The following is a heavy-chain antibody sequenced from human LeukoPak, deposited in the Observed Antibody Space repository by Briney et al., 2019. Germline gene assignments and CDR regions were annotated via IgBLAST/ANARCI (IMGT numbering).Heavy chain of an antibody. CDR2: ISTYNGYT. J-gene: IGHJ4*02. V-gene: IGHV1-18*01. Sequence: ASVKVSCKASGYTFTNYGISWVRQAPGQGLEWIGWISTYNGYTNYAQKLQGRVTMTTDTSTRTAYMELRSLRSDDTAVYYCARDDSLGATNFDYWGQGTLVTVSS. CDR1: GYTFTNYG. CDR3: ARDDSLGATNFDY. D-gene: IGHD1-26*01.